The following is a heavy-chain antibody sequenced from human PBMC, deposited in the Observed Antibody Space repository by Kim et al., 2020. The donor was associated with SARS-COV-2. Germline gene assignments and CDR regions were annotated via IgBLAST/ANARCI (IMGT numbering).Heavy chain of an antibody. CDR2: IYYSGST. Sequence: SETLSLTCTVSGGSISSYYWIWIRQPPGKGLEWIGYIYYSGSTNYNPSLKSRVTISVDTSKNQFSLKLSSVTAADTAVYYCARQSYYYDSSGYYLAYYFDYWGQGTLVTVSS. CDR1: GGSISSYY. J-gene: IGHJ4*02. D-gene: IGHD3-22*01. CDR3: ARQSYYYDSSGYYLAYYFDY. V-gene: IGHV4-59*01.